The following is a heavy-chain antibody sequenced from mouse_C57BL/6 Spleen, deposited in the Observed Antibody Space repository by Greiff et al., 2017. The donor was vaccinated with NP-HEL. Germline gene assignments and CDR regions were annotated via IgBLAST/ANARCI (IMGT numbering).Heavy chain of an antibody. CDR2: ISYDGSN. CDR1: GYSITSGYY. Sequence: EVQLQESGPGLVKPSQSLSLTCSVTGYSITSGYYWNWIRQFPGNKLEWMGYISYDGSNNYKPSLKNRISITRDTSKNQFFLKLNSVTTEDTATYYCARDGGNYLDYWGQGTTLTVSS. CDR3: ARDGGNYLDY. J-gene: IGHJ2*01. V-gene: IGHV3-6*01.